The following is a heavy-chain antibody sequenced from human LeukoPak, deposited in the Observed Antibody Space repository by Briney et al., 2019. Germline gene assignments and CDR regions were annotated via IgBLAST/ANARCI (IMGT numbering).Heavy chain of an antibody. CDR2: INWSGGST. CDR1: GFTLSIYS. J-gene: IGHJ4*02. V-gene: IGHV3-20*04. D-gene: IGHD2-2*01. Sequence: GGSPRLSCAASGFTLSIYSMNWVRQAPGKGLEWVSGINWSGGSTGYADPLRGRFTISRDNAKNSLYLQMDSLRAEDTALYYCARAPITSPFYFDYWGQGTLVTVSS. CDR3: ARAPITSPFYFDY.